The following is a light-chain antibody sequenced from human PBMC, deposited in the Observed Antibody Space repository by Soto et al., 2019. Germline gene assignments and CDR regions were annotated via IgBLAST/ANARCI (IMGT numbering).Light chain of an antibody. CDR1: QSISDW. V-gene: IGKV1-5*03. CDR3: QQYNSYPIT. J-gene: IGKJ5*01. Sequence: DIQMTQSPSTRSASVGDRVTITCRASQSISDWLAWYQQKPGKAPKLLIYKASGLESGVPSRFSGSGSGTELTLTITSLQPDDFATYYCQQYNSYPITFGQGTRLEIK. CDR2: KAS.